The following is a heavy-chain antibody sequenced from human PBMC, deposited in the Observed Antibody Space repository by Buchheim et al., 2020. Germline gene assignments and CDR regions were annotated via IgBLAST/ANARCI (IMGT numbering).Heavy chain of an antibody. Sequence: QVQLVESGGGVVQPGRSLRLSCATSGFTFSSYGMHWVRQAPGKGLEWVAVISYDGSNKYYADSVKGRFTISRDNSKNTLYLQMNSLRAEDTAVYYCAKDRSEYYYYYGMDVWAKGP. CDR1: GFTFSSYG. CDR3: AKDRSEYYYYYGMDV. D-gene: IGHD2-15*01. V-gene: IGHV3-30*18. CDR2: ISYDGSNK. J-gene: IGHJ6*02.